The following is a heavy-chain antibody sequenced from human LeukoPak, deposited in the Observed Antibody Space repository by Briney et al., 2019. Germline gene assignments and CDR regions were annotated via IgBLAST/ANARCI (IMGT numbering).Heavy chain of an antibody. D-gene: IGHD1-7*01. V-gene: IGHV1-2*02. CDR3: VRDRPSITGTTLDYFDY. J-gene: IGHJ4*02. Sequence: ASVKVSCKASGYTFTDYYMHWVRQAPGQGLEWMGWINPNIGDTNYAQKFQGRVTMTRDTSISTAYMELSRLRSDDTAVYYCVRDRPSITGTTLDYFDYWGQGTLLTVSS. CDR1: GYTFTDYY. CDR2: INPNIGDT.